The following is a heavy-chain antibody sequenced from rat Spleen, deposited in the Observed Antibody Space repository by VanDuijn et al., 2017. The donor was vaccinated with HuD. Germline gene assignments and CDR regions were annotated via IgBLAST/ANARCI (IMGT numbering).Heavy chain of an antibody. V-gene: IGHV3-3*01. CDR2: INSAGST. D-gene: IGHD1-12*02. CDR1: GYSITSSYR. Sequence: EVQLQESGPGLVKPSQSLSLTCSVTGYSITSSYRWNWIRKFPGNKLEWMGYINSAGSTNYNPSLKSRISITRDTPKNQFCLQVNSVTTEDTATYYCARAYYDGSYYDYWGQGVMVTVSS. J-gene: IGHJ2*01. CDR3: ARAYYDGSYYDY.